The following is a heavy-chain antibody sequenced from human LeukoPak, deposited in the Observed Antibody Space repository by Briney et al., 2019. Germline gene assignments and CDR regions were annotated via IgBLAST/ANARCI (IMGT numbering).Heavy chain of an antibody. J-gene: IGHJ6*02. CDR2: IGTAGDT. CDR3: ARVPGIAAAGIGYYYYGMDV. Sequence: GGSLRLSCAASGFTFSSYDMHWVRQATGKGLEWVSAIGTAGDTYYPGSVKGRFTISRENAKNYLYLQMNSLRAGDTAVYYCARVPGIAAAGIGYYYYGMDVWGQGTTVTVSS. D-gene: IGHD6-13*01. CDR1: GFTFSSYD. V-gene: IGHV3-13*01.